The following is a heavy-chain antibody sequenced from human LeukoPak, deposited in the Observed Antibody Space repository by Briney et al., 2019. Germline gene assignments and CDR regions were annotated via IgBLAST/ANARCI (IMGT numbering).Heavy chain of an antibody. Sequence: GASVKVSCKASGYTFTRYGISWVRQAPGQGLEWMRWISANNGDTNSAQKFQGRVTMTTDTSTSTAYMELRSLRSDDTAVYYCARDFFHGHCAGLSCFLLDYWGQGSLVTVSS. D-gene: IGHD2-15*01. CDR3: ARDFFHGHCAGLSCFLLDY. J-gene: IGHJ4*02. CDR1: GYTFTRYG. V-gene: IGHV1-18*01. CDR2: ISANNGDT.